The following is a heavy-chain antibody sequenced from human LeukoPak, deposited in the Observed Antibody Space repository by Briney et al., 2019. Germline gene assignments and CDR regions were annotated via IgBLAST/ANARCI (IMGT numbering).Heavy chain of an antibody. J-gene: IGHJ4*02. Sequence: GGSLRLSCAASGFTSSSYALNWVRQAPGKGLEWVSGISGSGDNTYYADSVKGRFTISRDNSKNTLYVQVNSLGTEDTAAYYCAKGSYYDSSGSFYFDYWGQGTLVTVSS. CDR2: ISGSGDNT. D-gene: IGHD3-22*01. CDR3: AKGSYYDSSGSFYFDY. CDR1: GFTSSSYA. V-gene: IGHV3-23*01.